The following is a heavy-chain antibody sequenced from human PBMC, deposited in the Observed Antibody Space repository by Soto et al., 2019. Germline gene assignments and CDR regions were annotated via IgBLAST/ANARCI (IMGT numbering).Heavy chain of an antibody. Sequence: WGSLRLSCAASGFTFSSYGMHWVRQAPGKGLEWVAVISYDGSNKYYADSVKGRFTISRDNSKNTLYLQMNSLRAEDTAVYYCAKDSPTVKDYFDYWGQGTQVTVSS. CDR1: GFTFSSYG. J-gene: IGHJ4*02. CDR2: ISYDGSNK. CDR3: AKDSPTVKDYFDY. V-gene: IGHV3-30*18. D-gene: IGHD4-17*01.